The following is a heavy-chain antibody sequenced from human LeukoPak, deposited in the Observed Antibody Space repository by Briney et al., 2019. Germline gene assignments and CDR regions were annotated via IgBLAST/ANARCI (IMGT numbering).Heavy chain of an antibody. CDR2: INHSGST. V-gene: IGHV4-34*01. CDR1: GGSLSGYY. Sequence: SETLSLTCAVYGGSLSGYYWSWIRQPPGKGLEWIGEINHSGSTNYNPSLKSRVTISVDTSKNQFSLKLSSVTAADTAVYYCAREVLLWFGESPFDYWGQGSLVTVSS. CDR3: AREVLLWFGESPFDY. D-gene: IGHD3-10*01. J-gene: IGHJ4*02.